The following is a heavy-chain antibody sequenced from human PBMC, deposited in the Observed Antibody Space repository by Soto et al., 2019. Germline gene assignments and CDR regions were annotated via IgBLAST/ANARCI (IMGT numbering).Heavy chain of an antibody. J-gene: IGHJ4*02. Sequence: SETLSLTCTVSGGSISSGDYYWSWIRQPPGKGLGWIGYIYYSGSTYYNPSLKSRVTISVDTSKNQFSLKLSSVTAADTVVYYCASVVVVTADYYFDYWGQGTLVTVSS. CDR3: ASVVVVTADYYFDY. CDR1: GGSISSGDYY. CDR2: IYYSGST. D-gene: IGHD2-21*02. V-gene: IGHV4-30-4*01.